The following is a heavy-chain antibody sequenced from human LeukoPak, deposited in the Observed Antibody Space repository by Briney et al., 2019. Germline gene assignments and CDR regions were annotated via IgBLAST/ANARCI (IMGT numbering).Heavy chain of an antibody. CDR3: ASLYYDSGSPGENGDY. CDR2: MYYSGTT. D-gene: IGHD3-3*01. V-gene: IGHV4-59*12. Sequence: SETLSLTCSVSGSSMNLYSWNWIRQSPGKGLEWIAYMYYSGTTNYNPSLENRAAISLDLSRHQFSLRLNSVTAADTAVYYCASLYYDSGSPGENGDYWGQGTLVTVSS. CDR1: GSSMNLYS. J-gene: IGHJ4*02.